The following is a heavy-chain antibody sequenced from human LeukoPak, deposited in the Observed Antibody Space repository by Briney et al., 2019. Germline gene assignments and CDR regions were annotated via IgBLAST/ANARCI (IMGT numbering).Heavy chain of an antibody. CDR3: ARLYGDDDPGGWFDP. J-gene: IGHJ5*02. CDR2: IYPGDSDT. Sequence: GESLKISCKGSGYSFTSYWIGWVRQMPGKGLEWMGIIYPGDSDTGYSPSFQGQVTISADKSISTTYLQWSGLKASDTAMYYCARLYGDDDPGGWFDPWGQGTLVTVSS. D-gene: IGHD4-17*01. V-gene: IGHV5-51*01. CDR1: GYSFTSYW.